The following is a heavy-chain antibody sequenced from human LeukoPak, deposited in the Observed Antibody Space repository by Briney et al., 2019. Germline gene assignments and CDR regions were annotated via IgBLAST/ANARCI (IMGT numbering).Heavy chain of an antibody. J-gene: IGHJ4*02. D-gene: IGHD3-9*01. CDR2: IYWNDDK. Sequence: SGPTLVKPTQTLTLTCTFSGFSLSTSGVGVGWIRQPPGKALEWLALIYWNDDKPYSPSLKSRLTITKDTSKNQVALTMTNMDPVDTATYYCAHRRHDILTGYLNYFDYWGQGTLVTVSS. CDR1: GFSLSTSGVG. CDR3: AHRRHDILTGYLNYFDY. V-gene: IGHV2-5*01.